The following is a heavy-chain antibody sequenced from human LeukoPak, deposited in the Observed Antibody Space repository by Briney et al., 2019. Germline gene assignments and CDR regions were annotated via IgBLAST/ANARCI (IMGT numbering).Heavy chain of an antibody. CDR2: IIPILGIA. CDR1: GYTFTRYY. D-gene: IGHD3-22*01. V-gene: IGHV1-69*02. CDR3: ASPYDSSGFVAFEI. J-gene: IGHJ3*02. Sequence: SVKVSCKPSGYTFTRYYMHWVPQAPGQGLKWMGRIIPILGIANYAQKFQSRVTITADKSTSTAYMELSSLRSEDTAVYYCASPYDSSGFVAFEIWGQGTMVTVSS.